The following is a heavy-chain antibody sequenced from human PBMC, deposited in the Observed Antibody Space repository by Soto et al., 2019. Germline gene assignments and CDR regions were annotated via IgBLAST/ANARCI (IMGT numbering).Heavy chain of an antibody. CDR1: GGSISSYY. CDR2: IYYSGST. D-gene: IGHD2-15*01. Sequence: TSETLSLTCTVSGGSISSYYWSWIRQPPGKGLEWIGYIYYSGSTNYNPSHKSRVTISVDTSKNQFSLKLSSVTAADTAVYFCARVLSPSYYYGMDVWGQGTTVTVSS. J-gene: IGHJ6*02. V-gene: IGHV4-59*01. CDR3: ARVLSPSYYYGMDV.